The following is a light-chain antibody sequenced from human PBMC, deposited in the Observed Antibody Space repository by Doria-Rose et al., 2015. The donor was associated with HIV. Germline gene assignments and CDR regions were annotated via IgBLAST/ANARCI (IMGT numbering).Light chain of an antibody. J-gene: IGKJ1*01. CDR1: QSFGSTY. CDR3: HQYGTSWT. Sequence: TQSPGTLSLSPGERANLSCRASQSFGSTYLAWYQQQPGHAPSLLIYDGSTRATGIPDRFSASGSGTDFTLTINRLEPEDFALYYCHQYGTSWTFGQGTKVEI. V-gene: IGKV3-20*01. CDR2: DGS.